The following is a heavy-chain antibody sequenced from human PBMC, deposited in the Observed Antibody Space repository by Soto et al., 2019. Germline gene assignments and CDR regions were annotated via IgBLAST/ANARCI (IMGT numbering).Heavy chain of an antibody. J-gene: IGHJ6*02. Sequence: QVQLQESGPGLVKPSETLSLTCTVSGGSISSYYWSWIRQPPGKGLEWIGYIYYSGSTNYNPSLKSRVTISVDTSQNQFSLKLSSVTAADTAVYYGARGLRSYYYYGMDVWGQGTTVTVSS. CDR3: ARGLRSYYYYGMDV. CDR1: GGSISSYY. D-gene: IGHD4-17*01. CDR2: IYYSGST. V-gene: IGHV4-59*01.